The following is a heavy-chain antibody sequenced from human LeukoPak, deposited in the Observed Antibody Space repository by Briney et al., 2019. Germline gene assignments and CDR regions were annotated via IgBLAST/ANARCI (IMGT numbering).Heavy chain of an antibody. CDR1: GFIFSDYD. D-gene: IGHD3-3*01. V-gene: IGHV3-64*01. Sequence: GGSLRLSCAASGFIFSDYDVHWVRQAPGKGLEFVSAITSNGGRTFYANSVKGRFTISRDNSKNALYLQMDSLRADDMAVYYCARGAASRGYDYWGQGALVTVSS. CDR3: ARGAASRGYDY. J-gene: IGHJ4*02. CDR2: ITSNGGRT.